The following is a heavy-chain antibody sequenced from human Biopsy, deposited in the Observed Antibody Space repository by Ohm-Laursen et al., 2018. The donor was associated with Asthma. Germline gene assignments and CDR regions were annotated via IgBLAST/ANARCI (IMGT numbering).Heavy chain of an antibody. V-gene: IGHV3-33*01. J-gene: IGHJ4*02. D-gene: IGHD3-10*01. CDR3: GRERSYMVDY. CDR2: IWFDGSNK. CDR1: GFTFGSYG. Sequence: SLRLSCTTSGFTFGSYGLHWVRQAPGKGLEWVADIWFDGSNKHYADSVKGRFTISRDNSKNTLYLQMNSLRAEDTALYYCGRERSYMVDYWGQGTLVIVSS.